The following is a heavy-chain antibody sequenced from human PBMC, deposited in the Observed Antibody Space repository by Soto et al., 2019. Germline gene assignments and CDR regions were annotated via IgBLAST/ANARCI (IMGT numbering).Heavy chain of an antibody. Sequence: QVQLVQSGAEVKKPGASVKVSCKASGYTFTGYYMHWVRQAPGQGLEWMGWINPNSGGTNYAQKFQAWLTITRDTPLSKAYRALSRLRSDDTDVYYCARDNGWGSYHNVRYDGMDGWGQGTTVTVSS. CDR2: INPNSGGT. V-gene: IGHV1-2*04. CDR3: ARDNGWGSYHNVRYDGMDG. D-gene: IGHD3-10*01. J-gene: IGHJ6*02. CDR1: GYTFTGYY.